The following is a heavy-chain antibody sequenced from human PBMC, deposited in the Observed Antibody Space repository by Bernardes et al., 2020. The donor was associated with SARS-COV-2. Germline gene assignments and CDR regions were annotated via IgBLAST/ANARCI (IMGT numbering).Heavy chain of an antibody. CDR3: ARGLDV. CDR2: MTPTSGTT. J-gene: IGHJ6*02. V-gene: IGHV1-8*01. CDR1: GYAFTSYD. Sequence: AAWKDSCKASGYAFTSYDITWVRQAAGQGLEWMGWMTPTSGTTGYAQKFQGRVTMTRDTSISTAYMELSSLRSEDSAVYYCARGLDVWGQGTTVTVSS.